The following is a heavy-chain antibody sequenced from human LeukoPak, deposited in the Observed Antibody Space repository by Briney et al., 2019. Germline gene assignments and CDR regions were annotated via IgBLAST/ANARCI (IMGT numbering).Heavy chain of an antibody. CDR3: ARRPDYTLYYLDY. Sequence: GGSLRLSCAASGFTFSSYAMSWVRQAPGKGLEWVSAISGSGGSTYYADSVKGRFTISRDNSKNTLYLQMNSLRAKDTAVYYCARRPDYTLYYLDYWGQGTLVTVSS. V-gene: IGHV3-23*01. D-gene: IGHD4-11*01. J-gene: IGHJ4*02. CDR2: ISGSGGST. CDR1: GFTFSSYA.